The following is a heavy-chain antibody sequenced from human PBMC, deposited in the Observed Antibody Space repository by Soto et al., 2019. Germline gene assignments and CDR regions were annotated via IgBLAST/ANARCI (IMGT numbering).Heavy chain of an antibody. CDR1: GGSISSYY. CDR3: ARLRYFDWTLPDAFDI. Sequence: SETLSLTCTVSGGSISSYYWSWIRQPPGKGLEWIGYIYYSGSTNYNPSLKSRVTISVDTSKNQFSLKLSSVTAADTAVYYCARLRYFDWTLPDAFDIWGQGTMVTVSS. D-gene: IGHD3-9*01. CDR2: IYYSGST. J-gene: IGHJ3*02. V-gene: IGHV4-59*08.